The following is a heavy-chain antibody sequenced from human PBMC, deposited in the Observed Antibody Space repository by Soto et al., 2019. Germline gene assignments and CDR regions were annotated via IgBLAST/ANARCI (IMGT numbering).Heavy chain of an antibody. Sequence: ESGGGVVQPGRSLRLSCAASGFTFSRHAMHWVRQAPGKGLEWVAVISTDGRDKYHADSVKGRFTISRDNSKNTLYLQMNSPRAEDTAVYYCAKDHDLAAAGYYFDYWGQGTLVTVSS. J-gene: IGHJ4*02. CDR2: ISTDGRDK. CDR3: AKDHDLAAAGYYFDY. CDR1: GFTFSRHA. D-gene: IGHD6-13*01. V-gene: IGHV3-30*04.